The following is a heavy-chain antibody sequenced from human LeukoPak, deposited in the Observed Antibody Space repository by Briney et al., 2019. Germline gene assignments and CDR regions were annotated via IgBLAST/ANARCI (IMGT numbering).Heavy chain of an antibody. J-gene: IGHJ4*02. D-gene: IGHD3-3*01. CDR1: GGSTSSSNYY. CDR3: ARLGAGPTYYDFWSGYSSSYFDY. Sequence: PSETLSLTCTVSGGSTSSSNYYWGWIRQPPGKGLEWIGGIHYSGNTYYNPSPKSRVTISVDTSKNQFSLKLSSVTAADTAVYYCARLGAGPTYYDFWSGYSSSYFDYWGQGTLVTVSS. V-gene: IGHV4-39*01. CDR2: IHYSGNT.